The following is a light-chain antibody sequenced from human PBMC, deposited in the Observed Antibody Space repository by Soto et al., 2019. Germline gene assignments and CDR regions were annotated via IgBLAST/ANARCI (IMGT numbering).Light chain of an antibody. Sequence: EIVLTQSPGTLSLSPGERATLSCRASQSVSNNYLAWYQQKPGQAPSLLIYGASNRATGIPDRFSGSGSGTDSTLTISRLDPEDFAVDDCQQYGSSGTFGQGTKVDIK. CDR2: GAS. V-gene: IGKV3-20*01. CDR1: QSVSNNY. J-gene: IGKJ1*01. CDR3: QQYGSSGT.